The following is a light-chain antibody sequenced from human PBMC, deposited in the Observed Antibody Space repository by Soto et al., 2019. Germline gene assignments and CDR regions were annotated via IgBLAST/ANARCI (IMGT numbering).Light chain of an antibody. V-gene: IGKV3-20*01. CDR3: QQYGSSPWT. J-gene: IGKJ1*01. CDR1: QSVSSNH. Sequence: EIVMTQSPATLSVSPGERVTLSCRASQSVSSNHLAWYQQKPGQAPRLLIYGASTRASGIPDRFSGSGSGTDFTLTISRLEPEDFAVYYCQQYGSSPWTFGQGTKVDIK. CDR2: GAS.